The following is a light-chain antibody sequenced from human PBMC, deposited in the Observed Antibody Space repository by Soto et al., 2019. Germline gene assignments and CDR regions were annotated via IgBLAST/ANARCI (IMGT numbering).Light chain of an antibody. Sequence: GDRVTITCRASQSISSWLAWYQQKPGKAPKLLIYDASSLDSGVPSRFSGSGSGTEFTLTISSLQPDDFATYYCQQYNSYPWTFGQGTKVEIK. V-gene: IGKV1-5*01. CDR1: QSISSW. CDR3: QQYNSYPWT. J-gene: IGKJ1*01. CDR2: DAS.